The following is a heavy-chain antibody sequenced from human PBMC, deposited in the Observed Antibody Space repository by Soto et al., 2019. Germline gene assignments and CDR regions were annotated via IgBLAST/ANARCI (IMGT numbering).Heavy chain of an antibody. J-gene: IGHJ4*02. V-gene: IGHV3-30-3*01. CDR3: ARDQTGITTTGGGRIDH. CDR1: GFTFSTHA. CDR2: VSCDGSNK. D-gene: IGHD1-20*01. Sequence: QVQLVESGGGVVQPGRSLRLSCAASGFTFSTHAMHWVRQAPGKGLECVAIVSCDGSNKYDADSVKGRFTISRDNSKNTLYLHMSGLTPEDTAVYYCARDQTGITTTGGGRIDHWGQGTLVTVSA.